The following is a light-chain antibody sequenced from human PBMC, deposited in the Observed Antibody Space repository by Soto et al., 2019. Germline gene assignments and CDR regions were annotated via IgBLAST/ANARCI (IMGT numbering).Light chain of an antibody. CDR2: EVT. V-gene: IGLV2-8*01. J-gene: IGLJ3*02. Sequence: QSALTQPPSASGSPGQSVTISCTGTSSDVGGYNSVSWYQQHPGKAPKLIIYEVTKRPSGVPDRFSGSKSGNTASLTVSGLQAEDDADYYCSSHAGIINVVFGGGIKVTVL. CDR3: SSHAGIINVV. CDR1: SSDVGGYNS.